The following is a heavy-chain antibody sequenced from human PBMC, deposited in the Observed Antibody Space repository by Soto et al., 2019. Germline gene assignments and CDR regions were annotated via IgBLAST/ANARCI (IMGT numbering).Heavy chain of an antibody. Sequence: QVQLVQSGPEVKKPGASVKVSCKASGYTFSTYDFDWVRQAPGQGLEWMGWLNPKSGMTGSAQKFQGRVTXXRDSSISTVYMELSSLRSEETAVYYCARVAGSPDYWGQGTLVTVSS. CDR1: GYTFSTYD. CDR2: LNPKSGMT. D-gene: IGHD1-26*01. V-gene: IGHV1-8*01. J-gene: IGHJ4*02. CDR3: ARVAGSPDY.